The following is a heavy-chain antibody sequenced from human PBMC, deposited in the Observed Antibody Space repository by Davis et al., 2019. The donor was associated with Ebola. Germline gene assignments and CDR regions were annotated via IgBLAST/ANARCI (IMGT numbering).Heavy chain of an antibody. V-gene: IGHV4-31*03. D-gene: IGHD3-3*01. CDR3: AGVGTIFGVF. Sequence: MPSETLSLTCTVSGGSISSGGYYWSWIRQHPGKGLEWIGYIYYSGSTYYNPSLKSRVTISVDTSKNQFSLKLSSVTAADTAVYYCAGVGTIFGVFWGQGTLVTVSS. CDR2: IYYSGST. CDR1: GGSISSGGYY. J-gene: IGHJ4*02.